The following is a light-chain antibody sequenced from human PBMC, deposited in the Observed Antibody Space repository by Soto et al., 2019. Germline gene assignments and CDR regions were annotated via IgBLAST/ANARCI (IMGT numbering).Light chain of an antibody. CDR1: QSVLYSSNNKNY. J-gene: IGKJ4*01. CDR3: QQYDSIPLT. V-gene: IGKV4-1*01. CDR2: WAS. Sequence: DIVMTQSPDSLAVSLGERATINCKSSQSVLYSSNNKNYLAWYQQKPGQPPKLLIYWASTRESGVPDRFSGSGSGTDVTLTISSLQAEDVAVYYCQQYDSIPLTFGGGTKVEIK.